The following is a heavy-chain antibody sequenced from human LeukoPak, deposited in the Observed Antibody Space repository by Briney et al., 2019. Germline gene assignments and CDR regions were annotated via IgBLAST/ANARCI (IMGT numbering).Heavy chain of an antibody. CDR2: IYSGGST. CDR1: GFTVSSNY. CDR3: AKDRITGTTGDY. D-gene: IGHD1-20*01. V-gene: IGHV3-66*01. Sequence: GGSLRLSCATSGFTVSSNYMSWVRQAPGKGLEWVSVIYSGGSTYYADSVKGRFTISRDNSKNTLFLQMNSLRAEDTAVYYCAKDRITGTTGDYWGQGTLVTVSS. J-gene: IGHJ4*02.